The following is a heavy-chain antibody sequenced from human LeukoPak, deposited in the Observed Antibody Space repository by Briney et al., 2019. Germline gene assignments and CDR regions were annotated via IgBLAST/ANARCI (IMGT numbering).Heavy chain of an antibody. Sequence: ASVKVSCKASGYTFTGYYMHWVRQAPGQGLEWMGWINPNSGGTNYAQKFRGRVTMTRDTSISTAYMELSRLRSDDTAVYYCARPVSEYSSSSALDYWGQGTLVTVSS. CDR3: ARPVSEYSSSSALDY. CDR1: GYTFTGYY. D-gene: IGHD6-6*01. J-gene: IGHJ4*02. CDR2: INPNSGGT. V-gene: IGHV1-2*02.